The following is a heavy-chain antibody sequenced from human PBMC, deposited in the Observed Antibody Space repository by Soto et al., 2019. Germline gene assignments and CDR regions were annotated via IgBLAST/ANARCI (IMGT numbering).Heavy chain of an antibody. CDR1: GDSISTYY. V-gene: IGHV4-59*08. CDR3: ARHLFSDV. Sequence: QVQLQESGPGLVKPSETLSLTCSVSGDSISTYYWNWIRQPPGKGLEWIGYFSYSGSTNYNPSLKSRITISADTSKNQFFLKLSSVTAADPAVYYCARHLFSDVWGQGTTVTVSS. CDR2: FSYSGST. D-gene: IGHD2-21*01. J-gene: IGHJ6*02.